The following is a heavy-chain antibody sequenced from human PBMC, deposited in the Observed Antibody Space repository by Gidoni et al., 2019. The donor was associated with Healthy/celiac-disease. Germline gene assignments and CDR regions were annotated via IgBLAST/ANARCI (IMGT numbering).Heavy chain of an antibody. D-gene: IGHD2-15*01. V-gene: IGHV4-4*07. J-gene: IGHJ6*02. CDR1: GGSISTYY. CDR2: IYASGST. CDR3: ARVEAFCSGGSCYYYGMDV. Sequence: QVQLQESGPGLVKPSETLSLTCTVSGGSISTYYRSWIRKPAGEGLEWIGRIYASGSTNYNPSLKSRVTMSIDTSKNQFSLKLSSVTAADTAVYYCARVEAFCSGGSCYYYGMDVWGQGTTVTVSS.